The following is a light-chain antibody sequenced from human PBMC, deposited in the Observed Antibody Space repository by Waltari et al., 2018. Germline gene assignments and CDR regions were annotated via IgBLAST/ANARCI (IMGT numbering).Light chain of an antibody. CDR1: QSVSTN. CDR2: GAS. J-gene: IGKJ2*01. V-gene: IGKV3-15*01. CDR3: QQYNNWPPYI. Sequence: ETVMTQSPSTLSLSPGDRDTLSCRASQSVSTNLAWYQKKPGQAPRLLIYGASIRATGIPARFSGRGAGTEFTLTISSLQSEDFAVYYCQQYNNWPPYIFGQGSQLEI.